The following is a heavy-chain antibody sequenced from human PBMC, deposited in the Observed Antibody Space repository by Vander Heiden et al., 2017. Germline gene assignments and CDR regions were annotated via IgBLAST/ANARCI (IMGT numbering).Heavy chain of an antibody. Sequence: EVQLVQSGAEVKKLGESLRISCKGSGYSFISCWICWVREMPGKGLECVGISYPGDSDVRYGPSFQGQVTISADKSISTDYLQWSSLKASDTAMYYCARPSNYYETSGYSHWGQGTLVTVSS. J-gene: IGHJ4*02. CDR1: GYSFISCW. D-gene: IGHD3-22*01. V-gene: IGHV5-51*01. CDR3: ARPSNYYETSGYSH. CDR2: SYPGDSDV.